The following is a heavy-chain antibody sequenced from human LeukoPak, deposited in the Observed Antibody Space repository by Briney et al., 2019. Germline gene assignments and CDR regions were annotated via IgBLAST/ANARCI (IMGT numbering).Heavy chain of an antibody. Sequence: PGGSLRLSCAASGFTFSSYSMYWVRQAPGKGLEWVAFIQYDGTNTHYTDSVKGRFTISRDNSKNMLYVQMNSLRAEDTAVYYCARSRYFDWYRGAFDIWGQGTMVTVSS. CDR3: ARSRYFDWYRGAFDI. J-gene: IGHJ3*02. D-gene: IGHD3-9*01. CDR2: IQYDGTNT. V-gene: IGHV3-30*02. CDR1: GFTFSSYS.